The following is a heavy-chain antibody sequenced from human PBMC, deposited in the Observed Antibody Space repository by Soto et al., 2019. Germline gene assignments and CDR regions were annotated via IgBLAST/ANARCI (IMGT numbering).Heavy chain of an antibody. CDR3: ARGDSSSWRKPFDY. V-gene: IGHV1-18*04. D-gene: IGHD6-13*01. CDR1: GYTFTGYY. CDR2: ISAYNGNT. Sequence: GASVKVSCKASGYTFTGYYMHWVRQAPGQGLEWMGWISAYNGNTNYAQKLQGRVTMTTDTSTSTAYMELRSLRSDDTAVYYCARGDSSSWRKPFDYWGQGTLVTVSS. J-gene: IGHJ4*02.